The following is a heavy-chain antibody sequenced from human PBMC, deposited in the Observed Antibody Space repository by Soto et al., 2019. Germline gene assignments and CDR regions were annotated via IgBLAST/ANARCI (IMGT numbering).Heavy chain of an antibody. D-gene: IGHD3-22*01. CDR1: GFTFSSYG. V-gene: IGHV3-30*18. Sequence: GGSLRFSCAVSGFTFSSYGMHWVRQAPGKGLEWVAVISYDGSNKYYADSVKGRFTISRDNSKNTLYLQMNSLRAEDTAVYYCAKESYYYDSSGYYPPDYWGQGTLVTVSS. CDR3: AKESYYYDSSGYYPPDY. J-gene: IGHJ4*02. CDR2: ISYDGSNK.